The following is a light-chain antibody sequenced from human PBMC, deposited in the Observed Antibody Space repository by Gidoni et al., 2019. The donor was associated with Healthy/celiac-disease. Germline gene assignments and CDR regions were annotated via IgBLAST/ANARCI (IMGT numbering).Light chain of an antibody. J-gene: IGKJ4*01. Sequence: ERVLTQSPATLSLSPGERATLSCRASQSVSSYLAWYQQKPGQAPRLLIYDASNRATGIPARFSGSVSGTDFTLTLSSLEPEDFAVYYCQQRSNWLTFGGGTKVEIK. CDR3: QQRSNWLT. CDR1: QSVSSY. CDR2: DAS. V-gene: IGKV3-11*01.